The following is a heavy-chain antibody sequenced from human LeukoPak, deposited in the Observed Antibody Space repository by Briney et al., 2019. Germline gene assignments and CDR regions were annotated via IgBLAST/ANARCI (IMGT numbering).Heavy chain of an antibody. Sequence: PGGSLRLSCAASGFTLSSYAMSWVRQAPGKGLEWVSAISGSGGSTYYADSVKGRFTISRDNSKNTLYLQMNSLRAEDTAVYYCAKDWDPDILTGYYSDYWGQGTLVTVSS. J-gene: IGHJ4*02. CDR1: GFTLSSYA. CDR2: ISGSGGST. CDR3: AKDWDPDILTGYYSDY. V-gene: IGHV3-23*01. D-gene: IGHD3-9*01.